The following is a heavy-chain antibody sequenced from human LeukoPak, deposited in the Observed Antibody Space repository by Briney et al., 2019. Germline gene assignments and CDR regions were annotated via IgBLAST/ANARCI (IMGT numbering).Heavy chain of an antibody. V-gene: IGHV3-48*03. CDR2: ISNSGSAI. D-gene: IGHD2-15*01. CDR3: ARSYCTSDSCYPGMDY. CDR1: GFTFSSYE. Sequence: GGSLRLSCAASGFTFSSYEMNWARQAPGKGLEWVSYISNSGSAIYYADSVKGRFTISRDNAKNSLFLQMSSLTAEDTAVYYCARSYCTSDSCYPGMDYWGQGAPVTVSS. J-gene: IGHJ4*02.